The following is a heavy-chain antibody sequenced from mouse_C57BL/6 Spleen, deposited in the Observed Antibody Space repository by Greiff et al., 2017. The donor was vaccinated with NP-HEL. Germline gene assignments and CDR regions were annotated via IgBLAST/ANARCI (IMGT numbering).Heavy chain of an antibody. D-gene: IGHD1-1*01. CDR2: IDPSDSYT. CDR3: AYGSRVAY. V-gene: IGHV1-59*01. CDR1: GYTFTRYW. J-gene: IGHJ3*01. Sequence: QVPLQQPGAELVRPGTSVKLSCKASGYTFTRYWMHWVKQRPGQGLEWIGVIDPSDSYTNYNQKFQGNATLTVDTSSSTAYLQLSSLTSEDSAVYYCAYGSRVAYGGQGTLVTVSA.